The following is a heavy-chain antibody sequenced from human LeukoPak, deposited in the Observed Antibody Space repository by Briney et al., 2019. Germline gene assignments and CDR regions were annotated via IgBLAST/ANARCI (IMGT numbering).Heavy chain of an antibody. Sequence: GGSLRLSCAASGFTFSSHSMNWVRQAPGKGLEWVSSINRNSGSIFYADPVKGRFTISRDNAKNSLYLQMNSLRDEDTAVYYCARMDDYSANFRVWGQGTMVTVSS. D-gene: IGHD4-4*01. CDR3: ARMDDYSANFRV. J-gene: IGHJ3*01. CDR2: INRNSGSI. CDR1: GFTFSSHS. V-gene: IGHV3-48*02.